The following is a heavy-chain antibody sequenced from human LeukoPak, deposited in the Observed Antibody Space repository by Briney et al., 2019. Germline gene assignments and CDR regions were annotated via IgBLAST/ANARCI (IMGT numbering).Heavy chain of an antibody. J-gene: IGHJ6*02. D-gene: IGHD4-17*01. CDR2: ISSSSSYI. V-gene: IGHV3-21*01. CDR1: GFTFSSYS. CDR3: ARDLSDYHYYYYYGMDV. Sequence: PGGSLRLSCAASGFTFSSYSMNWVRQAPGKGLEWVSSISSSSSYIYYADSVKGRFTISRDNSKNTLYLQMNSLRAEDTAVYYCARDLSDYHYYYYYGMDVWGQGTTVTVSS.